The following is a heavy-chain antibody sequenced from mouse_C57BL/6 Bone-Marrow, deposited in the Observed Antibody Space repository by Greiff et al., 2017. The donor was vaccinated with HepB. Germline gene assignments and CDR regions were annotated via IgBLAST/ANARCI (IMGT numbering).Heavy chain of an antibody. CDR1: GYTFTSYW. Sequence: VKLQQPGAELVKPGASVKMSCKASGYTFTSYWITWVKQRPGQGLEWIGDIYPGSGSTNYNEKFKSKATLTVDTSSSTAYMQLSSLTSEDSAVYYCARTDITTAYYYAMDYWGQGTSVTVSS. D-gene: IGHD1-1*01. V-gene: IGHV1-55*01. CDR3: ARTDITTAYYYAMDY. J-gene: IGHJ4*01. CDR2: IYPGSGST.